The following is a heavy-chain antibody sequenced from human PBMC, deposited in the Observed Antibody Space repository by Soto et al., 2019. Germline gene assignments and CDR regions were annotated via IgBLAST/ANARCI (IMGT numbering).Heavy chain of an antibody. D-gene: IGHD6-13*01. CDR1: GFTFSNYA. CDR3: AKDQGSSWYEIDY. CDR2: ISGSGGST. J-gene: IGHJ4*02. Sequence: EVQLLESGGGLVQPGGSLRLSCAASGFTFSNYAGTWVRQAPGKGLEWVSTISGSGGSTYYADSVKGRFTISRDNSKNTLSLEMNSRRAEDTAVYYCAKDQGSSWYEIDYGGQGTLVTVSS. V-gene: IGHV3-23*01.